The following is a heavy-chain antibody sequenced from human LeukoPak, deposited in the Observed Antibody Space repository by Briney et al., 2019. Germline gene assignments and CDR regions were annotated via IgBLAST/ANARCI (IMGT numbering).Heavy chain of an antibody. J-gene: IGHJ3*02. D-gene: IGHD6-19*01. CDR1: GFTFSSYW. Sequence: HPGGSLRLSCAASGFTFSSYWMSWVRQAPGKGLEWVANIKQDGSEKYYVDSVKGRFTISRDNAKNSLYLQMNSLRAEDTAVYYCAREGSSGWYRGAFDIWGQGTMVTVSS. CDR3: AREGSSGWYRGAFDI. V-gene: IGHV3-7*01. CDR2: IKQDGSEK.